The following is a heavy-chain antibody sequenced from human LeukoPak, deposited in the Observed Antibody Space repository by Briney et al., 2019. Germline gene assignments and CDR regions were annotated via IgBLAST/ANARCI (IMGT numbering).Heavy chain of an antibody. CDR3: ARLSGSYGGGYYYYGMDV. CDR1: GGSISSSSYY. CDR2: IYYSGST. V-gene: IGHV4-39*07. D-gene: IGHD1-26*01. J-gene: IGHJ6*02. Sequence: PSETLSLTCTVSGGSISSSSYYWGWIRQPPGKGLEWIGSIYYSGSTYYNPSLKSRVTISVDTSKNQFSLKLSSVTAADTAVYYCARLSGSYGGGYYYYGMDVWGQGTTVTVSS.